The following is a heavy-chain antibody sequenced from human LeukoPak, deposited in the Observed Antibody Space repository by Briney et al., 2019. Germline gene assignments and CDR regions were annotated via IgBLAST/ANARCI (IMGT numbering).Heavy chain of an antibody. Sequence: SETLSLTCTVSGGSISSGDYYWSWIRQPPGKGLEWIAYMYYSGSTYYNPSLKSRVTMSADTSKNQLSLKLSSVTVADTAVYYCARPYYYDSRIDPWGQGILVTVSS. CDR1: GGSISSGDYY. CDR2: MYYSGST. CDR3: ARPYYYDSRIDP. J-gene: IGHJ5*02. D-gene: IGHD3-22*01. V-gene: IGHV4-30-4*01.